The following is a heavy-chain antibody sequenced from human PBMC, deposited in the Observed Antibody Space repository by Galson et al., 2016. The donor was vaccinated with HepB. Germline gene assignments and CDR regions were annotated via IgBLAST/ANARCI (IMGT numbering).Heavy chain of an antibody. J-gene: IGHJ5*02. CDR2: IIPIFGTP. CDR3: TRDNIQRVRRSVVSGWFDP. Sequence: SCKASGVTFNNYAVSWVRQAPGQGLEWMGGIIPIFGTPSYAQKFQGRVTITADESTTTAYMELSSLRSDDTAVYYCTRDNIQRVRRSVVSGWFDPWGQGTLVTVSS. D-gene: IGHD2-2*01. CDR1: GVTFNNYA. V-gene: IGHV1-69*01.